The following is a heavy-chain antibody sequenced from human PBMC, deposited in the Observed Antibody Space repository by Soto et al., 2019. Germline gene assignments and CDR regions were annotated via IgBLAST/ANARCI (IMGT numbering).Heavy chain of an antibody. CDR2: IIPMFGTS. V-gene: IGHV1-69*01. D-gene: IGHD2-2*02. CDR1: GGTFSGYA. J-gene: IGHJ4*02. Sequence: QVQLVQSGAEVKKPGSSVKVSCKASGGTFSGYAISWVRQAPGQGLEWMGEIIPMFGTSNYAQKFQGRVTITADESTSTAYMERSRVRSEDTAVYYCARGSCSSTSCYKEYYFDLGGQGPLVTVSS. CDR3: ARGSCSSTSCYKEYYFDL.